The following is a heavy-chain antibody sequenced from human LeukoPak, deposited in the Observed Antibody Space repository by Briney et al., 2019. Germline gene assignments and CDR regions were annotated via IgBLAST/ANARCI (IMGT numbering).Heavy chain of an antibody. V-gene: IGHV3-7*01. D-gene: IGHD3-3*01. CDR3: ARDRDFWSGPIGY. CDR1: GFTFSNSY. Sequence: PGGSLRLSCAASGFTFSNSYMSWVRQAPGKGLERVAIINPDGSQRSFVDSVKGRFAISRDNAKNSLYLQMNSLSAEDTAVYYCARDRDFWSGPIGYWGQGTLVTVSS. CDR2: INPDGSQR. J-gene: IGHJ4*02.